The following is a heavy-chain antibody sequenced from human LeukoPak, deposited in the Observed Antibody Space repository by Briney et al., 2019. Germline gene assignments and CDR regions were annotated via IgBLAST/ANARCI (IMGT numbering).Heavy chain of an antibody. CDR1: GYTFTSYY. D-gene: IGHD6-13*01. CDR2: INPSGGST. Sequence: ASVKVSCKASGYTFTSYYMHWVRQAPGQGLEWMGIINPSGGSTSYAQKFQGRVTMTRVTSTSTVYMELSSLRSEDTAVYYCARGVSSSWYDYCYYGMDVWGQGTTVTVSS. CDR3: ARGVSSSWYDYCYYGMDV. V-gene: IGHV1-46*01. J-gene: IGHJ6*02.